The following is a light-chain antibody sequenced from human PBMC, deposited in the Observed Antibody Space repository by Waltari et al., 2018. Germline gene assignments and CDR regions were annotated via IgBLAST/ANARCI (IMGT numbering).Light chain of an antibody. Sequence: QSALTQPRSVSGSPGQSVTISCTGTSSDVGDSYYVSWYQQNPGKAPQLMIYDVNKRPSGCPYRFSGSKSGNTASLTISGLQPEDEADYYCSSYAGSSTLVFGGGTKLTVL. J-gene: IGLJ3*02. CDR3: SSYAGSSTLV. CDR1: SSDVGDSYY. V-gene: IGLV2-11*01. CDR2: DVN.